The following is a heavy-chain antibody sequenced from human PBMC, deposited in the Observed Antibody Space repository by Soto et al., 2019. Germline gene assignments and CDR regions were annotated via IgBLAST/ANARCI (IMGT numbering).Heavy chain of an antibody. J-gene: IGHJ6*02. CDR2: IWYNGNKK. CDR1: GFTFSNYG. CDR3: VRDQAYCGGDCPYYYGLDV. V-gene: IGHV3-33*01. D-gene: IGHD2-21*02. Sequence: QVQLVESGGGVVQPGRSLRLSCAASGFTFSNYGMHWVRQAPGKGLEWVAVIWYNGNKKFYTDSVKGRFTISRDNSKNTLYLQINSLRAEDTAVYYCVRDQAYCGGDCPYYYGLDVWGQGTTVTVSS.